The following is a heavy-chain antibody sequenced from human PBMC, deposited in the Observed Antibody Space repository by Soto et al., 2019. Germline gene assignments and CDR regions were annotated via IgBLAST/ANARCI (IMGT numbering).Heavy chain of an antibody. J-gene: IGHJ6*03. Sequence: GGSLRLSCAASGFTFSDYYMSWIRQAPGKGLEWVSYISSSGSTIYYADSVKGRFTISRDNAKNSLYLQMNSLRAEDTAVYYCAREGTLLVPAAMPQGVDYYYYYMDVWGKGTTVTVSS. CDR3: AREGTLLVPAAMPQGVDYYYYYMDV. CDR2: ISSSGSTI. D-gene: IGHD2-2*01. CDR1: GFTFSDYY. V-gene: IGHV3-11*01.